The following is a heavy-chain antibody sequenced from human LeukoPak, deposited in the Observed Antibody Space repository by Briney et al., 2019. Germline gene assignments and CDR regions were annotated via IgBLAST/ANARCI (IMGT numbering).Heavy chain of an antibody. CDR1: GFTFSSYA. CDR3: AREGLRWLQFSFDY. V-gene: IGHV3-30-3*01. D-gene: IGHD5-24*01. Sequence: PGGSLRLSCAASGFTFSSYAMSWVRQAPGKGLEWVAVISYDGSNKYYADSVKGRFTISRDNSKNTLYLQMNSLRAEDTAVYYCAREGLRWLQFSFDYWGQGTRVTVSS. CDR2: ISYDGSNK. J-gene: IGHJ4*02.